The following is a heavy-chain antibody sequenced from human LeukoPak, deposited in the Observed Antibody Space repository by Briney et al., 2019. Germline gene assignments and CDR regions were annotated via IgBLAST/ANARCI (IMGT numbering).Heavy chain of an antibody. Sequence: GGSLRLSCAASGFTFSSYWMSWVRQAPGKGLEWVANIKEDGSEKYYVDSVKGRFTISRDNAKNSLYLQMNSLRAEDTALYYCAKERASRLPFDYWGQGTLVTVSS. V-gene: IGHV3-7*03. CDR1: GFTFSSYW. D-gene: IGHD6-25*01. CDR2: IKEDGSEK. CDR3: AKERASRLPFDY. J-gene: IGHJ4*02.